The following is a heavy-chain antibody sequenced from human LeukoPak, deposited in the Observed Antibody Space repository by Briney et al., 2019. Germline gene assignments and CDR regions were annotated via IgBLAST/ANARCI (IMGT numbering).Heavy chain of an antibody. CDR3: ARLREYYYGSGSYYNYYYMDV. V-gene: IGHV4-38-2*01. J-gene: IGHJ6*03. CDR1: GYSISSGYY. Sequence: SETLSLTCAVSGYSISSGYYWGWIRQPPGKGLEWIGSIYHSGSTYYNPSRKSRVTISVDTSKNQFSLKLSSVTAADTAVYYCARLREYYYGSGSYYNYYYMDVWGKGTTVTVSS. CDR2: IYHSGST. D-gene: IGHD3-10*01.